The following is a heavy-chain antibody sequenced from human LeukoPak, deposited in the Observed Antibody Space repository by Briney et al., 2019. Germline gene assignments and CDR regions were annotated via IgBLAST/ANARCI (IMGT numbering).Heavy chain of an antibody. J-gene: IGHJ6*03. CDR1: GFTFSSYA. CDR2: ISGSGGST. D-gene: IGHD6-13*01. Sequence: GGSLRLSCAASGFTFSSYAMCWVRQAPGKGLEWVSGISGSGGSTYYLDSVKGRFTISRDNSKNTLYLQMNSLRAEDTAVYYCAKDFDGSTWFGRNYMDVWGKGTTVTVSS. V-gene: IGHV3-23*01. CDR3: AKDFDGSTWFGRNYMDV.